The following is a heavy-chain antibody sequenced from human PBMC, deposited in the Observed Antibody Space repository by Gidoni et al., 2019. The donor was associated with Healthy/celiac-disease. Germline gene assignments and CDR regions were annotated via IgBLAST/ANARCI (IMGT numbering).Heavy chain of an antibody. V-gene: IGHV4-39*01. CDR2: IYYSGST. Sequence: LQLQESGPGLVKPSETLSLTCTVSGRPISSSSYDWGWIRQPPGKGLEWIGSIYYSGSTYYNPSLKRRVTISVDTSKNQFSLKLSSVTAADTAVYYCARTYYYDSSGYCFDYWGQGTLVTVSS. CDR1: GRPISSSSYD. J-gene: IGHJ4*02. CDR3: ARTYYYDSSGYCFDY. D-gene: IGHD3-22*01.